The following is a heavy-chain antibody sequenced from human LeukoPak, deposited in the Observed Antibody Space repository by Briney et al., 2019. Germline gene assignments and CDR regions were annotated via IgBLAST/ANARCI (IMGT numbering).Heavy chain of an antibody. CDR3: ARQSKLPNYSGRSAVDDAFDI. CDR1: AYTFTSYD. Sequence: ASVKVSCKASAYTFTSYDINWVRQATGQGLEWMGWMNPNSGNTGYAQKFQGRVTMTRNTSISTAYMELSSLSSEDTAVYYCARQSKLPNYSGRSAVDDAFDIWGQGTMVAVSS. V-gene: IGHV1-8*01. D-gene: IGHD3-22*01. CDR2: MNPNSGNT. J-gene: IGHJ3*02.